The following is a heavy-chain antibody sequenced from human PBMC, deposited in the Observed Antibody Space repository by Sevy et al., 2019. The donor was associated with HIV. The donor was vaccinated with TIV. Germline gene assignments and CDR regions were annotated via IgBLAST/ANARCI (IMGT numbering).Heavy chain of an antibody. CDR1: GGSISSYY. V-gene: IGHV4-59*01. Sequence: SETLSLTCTVSGGSISSYYWSWIRQPPGKGLEWIGYIYYSGSTNYNPSLKSRVTISVEKSKNQFSLKLDPVTAADTAVYYCARATGAPYYYGSGSYYNLMFDYWGQGTLVTVSS. J-gene: IGHJ4*02. CDR3: ARATGAPYYYGSGSYYNLMFDY. CDR2: IYYSGST. D-gene: IGHD3-10*01.